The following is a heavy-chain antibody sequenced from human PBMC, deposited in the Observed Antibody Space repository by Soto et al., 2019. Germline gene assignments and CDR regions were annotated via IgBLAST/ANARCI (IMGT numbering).Heavy chain of an antibody. CDR2: IYPGDSDT. CDR3: ASSIAAAGTARRYYYYGMDV. CDR1: GYSFTSYW. Sequence: GESLKISCKGSGYSFTSYWIGWVRQMPGKGLEWMGIIYPGDSDTRYSPSFQGQVTISADKSISTAYLQWSSLKASDTAMYYCASSIAAAGTARRYYYYGMDVWGQGTTVTV. V-gene: IGHV5-51*01. D-gene: IGHD6-13*01. J-gene: IGHJ6*02.